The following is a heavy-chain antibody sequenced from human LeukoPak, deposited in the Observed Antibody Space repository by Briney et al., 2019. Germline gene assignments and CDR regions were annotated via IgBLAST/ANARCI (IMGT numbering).Heavy chain of an antibody. CDR2: VYYTGGT. V-gene: IGHV4-59*08. Sequence: PSETLSLTCSVSDGSTTGYYWSWIRQPPGKGLEWIAYVYYTGGTLYNPSLESRVTISVDTSKTQFSLTVTSVTAADTAVYYCARHMSVSYDAFDLWGRGTTVTVSS. CDR3: ARHMSVSYDAFDL. J-gene: IGHJ3*01. CDR1: DGSTTGYY. D-gene: IGHD3-10*01.